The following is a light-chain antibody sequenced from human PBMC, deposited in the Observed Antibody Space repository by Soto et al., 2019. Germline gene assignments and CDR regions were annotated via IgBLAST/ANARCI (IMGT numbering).Light chain of an antibody. V-gene: IGKV1-5*01. Sequence: DIQITQSPSTLSASVGDRVTITCRASQSISSWLAWYQQKPGKAPKLLIYDASSLQSGVLSRFRGSGSGTEFTLTISSLQPDDFATYYCQQYDSCTWTFGQGTKVDIK. CDR3: QQYDSCTWT. J-gene: IGKJ1*01. CDR2: DAS. CDR1: QSISSW.